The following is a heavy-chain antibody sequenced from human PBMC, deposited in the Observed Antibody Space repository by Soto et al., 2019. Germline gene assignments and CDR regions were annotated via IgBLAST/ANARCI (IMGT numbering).Heavy chain of an antibody. D-gene: IGHD5-12*01. CDR2: ISWNSGSI. V-gene: IGHV3-9*01. CDR1: GFTFDDYA. Sequence: GGSLRLSCAASGFTFDDYAMHWVRQAPGKGLEWVSGISWNSGSIGYADSVKGRFTISRDNAKNSLYLQMNSLRAEDTALYYCAKAGNSGYDSGSVNFDYWGQGTLVTVSS. CDR3: AKAGNSGYDSGSVNFDY. J-gene: IGHJ4*02.